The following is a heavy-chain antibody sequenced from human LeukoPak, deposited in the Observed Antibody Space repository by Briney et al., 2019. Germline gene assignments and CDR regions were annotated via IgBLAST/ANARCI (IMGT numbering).Heavy chain of an antibody. J-gene: IGHJ4*02. D-gene: IGHD3-22*01. CDR2: IYYSGST. CDR1: GGSISSSSYY. V-gene: IGHV4-39*01. CDR3: ARTYYYDSGDYSALGY. Sequence: SETLSLTCTVSGGSISSSSYYWGWIRQPPGKGLEWIGSIYYSGSTYYNPSLKSRVTISVDTSKNQFSLKLSSVTAADTAVYYCARTYYYDSGDYSALGYWGQGTLVTVSS.